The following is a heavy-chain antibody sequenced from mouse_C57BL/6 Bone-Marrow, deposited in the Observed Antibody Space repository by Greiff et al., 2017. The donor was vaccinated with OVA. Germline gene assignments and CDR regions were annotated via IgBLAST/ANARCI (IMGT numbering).Heavy chain of an antibody. CDR1: GYSITSGYY. CDR3: ARDDYYGRFDY. J-gene: IGHJ2*01. D-gene: IGHD1-1*01. Sequence: EVQLVESGPGLVKPSQSLSLTCSVTGYSITSGYYWNWIRQFPGNKLEWMGYISYDGSNNYNPSLKNRISITRDTSKNQFFLKLNSVTTEDTATYYCARDDYYGRFDYWGQGTTLTVSS. V-gene: IGHV3-6*01. CDR2: ISYDGSN.